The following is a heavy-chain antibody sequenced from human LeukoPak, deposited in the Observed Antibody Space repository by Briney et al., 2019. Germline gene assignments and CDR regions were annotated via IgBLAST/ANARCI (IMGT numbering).Heavy chain of an antibody. CDR2: ISHSGST. Sequence: SETLSLTCAVYGGSFSGYYWSWIRQPPGKGLEWIGEISHSGSTKYNPSLKSRVTISVDTSKNQYSLKLSSVTAADTAVYYCARGVIRYKSSNWFDPWGQGTLVTVSS. CDR1: GGSFSGYY. CDR3: ARGVIRYKSSNWFDP. D-gene: IGHD1-1*01. J-gene: IGHJ5*02. V-gene: IGHV4-34*01.